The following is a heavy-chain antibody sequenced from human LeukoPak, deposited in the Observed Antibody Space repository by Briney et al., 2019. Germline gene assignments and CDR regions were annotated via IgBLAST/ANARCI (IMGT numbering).Heavy chain of an antibody. D-gene: IGHD2-15*01. CDR2: INPNSGGT. Sequence: GASVKVSCKASGYTFTGYYMHWVRQAPGQGLEWMGWINPNSGGTNYAQKLQGRVTMTTDTSTSTAYMELRSLRSDDTAVYYCASYWIGDSTVPREGFDYWGQGTLVTVSS. CDR3: ASYWIGDSTVPREGFDY. V-gene: IGHV1-2*02. CDR1: GYTFTGYY. J-gene: IGHJ4*02.